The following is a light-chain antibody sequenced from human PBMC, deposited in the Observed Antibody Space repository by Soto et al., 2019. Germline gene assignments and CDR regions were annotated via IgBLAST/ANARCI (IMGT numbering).Light chain of an antibody. V-gene: IGKV1-33*01. Sequence: IQMTQSPSSLSASVGDRVTITCQASQNINNYLNWYQQKPGRAPKPLIYDASNLEAGVPSRFSGSGSGTEFTLTISSLQPDDFATYYCQQYNSYSPWTFGQGTKVDIK. CDR3: QQYNSYSPWT. J-gene: IGKJ1*01. CDR2: DAS. CDR1: QNINNY.